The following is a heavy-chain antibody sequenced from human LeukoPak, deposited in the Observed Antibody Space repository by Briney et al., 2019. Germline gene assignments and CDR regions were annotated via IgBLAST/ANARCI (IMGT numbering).Heavy chain of an antibody. D-gene: IGHD1-7*01. Sequence: SETLSLTCTVSGASVTDYYWSWIRQSPGKGLEWISYIHHSGNSDYNPSLRSRVTTSLDTSKNQFSLKLSSVTAADTAVYYCASIPQNYFDAFDIWGQGTMVTVSS. J-gene: IGHJ3*02. CDR1: GASVTDYY. CDR2: IHHSGNS. CDR3: ASIPQNYFDAFDI. V-gene: IGHV4-59*02.